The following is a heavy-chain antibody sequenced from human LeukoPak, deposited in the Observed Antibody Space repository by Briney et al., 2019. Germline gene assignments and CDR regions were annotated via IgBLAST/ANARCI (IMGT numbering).Heavy chain of an antibody. CDR1: GVTLSNYA. CDR2: ISYDGSNK. J-gene: IGHJ4*02. CDR3: ARDLGSSDLFDY. D-gene: IGHD6-6*01. V-gene: IGHV3-30*04. Sequence: GGSLRLSCVASGVTLSNYAMSWARQAPGKGLEWVAVISYDGSNKYYADSVKGRSTISRDNSKNTLYLQMNSLRAEDTAVYYCARDLGSSDLFDYWGQGTLVTVSS.